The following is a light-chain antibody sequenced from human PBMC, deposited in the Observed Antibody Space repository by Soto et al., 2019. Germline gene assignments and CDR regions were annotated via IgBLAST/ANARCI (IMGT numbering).Light chain of an antibody. Sequence: EIVLTQSPGTLSLSPGERATLSCRASHSVSSSYLAWYQQKPGQAPRLLIYGASSRATGIPDRFSGSGSGTYFTLPISRLEPEDFAVYYCQQYGSSPPITFGQGTRLEIK. CDR3: QQYGSSPPIT. CDR1: HSVSSSY. J-gene: IGKJ5*01. V-gene: IGKV3-20*01. CDR2: GAS.